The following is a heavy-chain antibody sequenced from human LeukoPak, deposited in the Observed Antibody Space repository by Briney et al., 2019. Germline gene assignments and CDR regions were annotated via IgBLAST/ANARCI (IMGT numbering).Heavy chain of an antibody. J-gene: IGHJ3*02. CDR2: IYYSGST. CDR1: GGSISGYS. Sequence: SETLSLTCTVSGGSISGYSWSWIRQSPGGGLEWIGYIYYSGSTNYNPSLKSRVTISVDTSKNQFSLKLSSVTAADTAVYYCARTYYDFWSGYHDAFDIWGQGTMVTVSS. V-gene: IGHV4-59*08. D-gene: IGHD3-3*01. CDR3: ARTYYDFWSGYHDAFDI.